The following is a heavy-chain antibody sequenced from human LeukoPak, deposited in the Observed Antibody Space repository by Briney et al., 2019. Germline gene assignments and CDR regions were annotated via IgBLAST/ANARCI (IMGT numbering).Heavy chain of an antibody. V-gene: IGHV3-48*03. D-gene: IGHD3-22*01. CDR2: ISSSGSTI. Sequence: GGSLRLSCAASGFTFSSYEMNWVRQAPGKGLEWVSYISSSGSTIYYADSVKGRFTISRDNAKNSLYLQMNSLRAEDTAVYYCARDASYYYDSSGYLGYWGQGTLVTVSS. J-gene: IGHJ4*02. CDR3: ARDASYYYDSSGYLGY. CDR1: GFTFSSYE.